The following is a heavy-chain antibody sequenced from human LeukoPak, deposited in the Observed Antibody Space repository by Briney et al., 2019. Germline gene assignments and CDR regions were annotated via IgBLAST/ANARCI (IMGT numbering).Heavy chain of an antibody. V-gene: IGHV1-2*02. CDR3: AREGESVLTGYLASYYFDY. D-gene: IGHD3-9*01. Sequence: ASVKVSCKASGYTFTGYYMHWVRQAPGQGLEWMGWINPNSGGTNYAQKFQGRVTMTRDTSISTAYMELGRLRSDDTAVYYCAREGESVLTGYLASYYFDYWGQGTLVTVSS. CDR1: GYTFTGYY. CDR2: INPNSGGT. J-gene: IGHJ4*02.